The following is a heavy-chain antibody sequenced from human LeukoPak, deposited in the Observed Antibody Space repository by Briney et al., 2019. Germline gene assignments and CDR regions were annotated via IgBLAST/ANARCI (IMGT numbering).Heavy chain of an antibody. Sequence: GGSLRLSCAAPGFTFSSYWMSWVRQAPGKELEWVANIKQDGSEKCYVDSVKGRFTISRDNAKNSLYLQMNSLRAEDTAVYYCASGSYHYYYYYYMDVWGKGTTVTISS. CDR2: IKQDGSEK. CDR3: ASGSYHYYYYYYMDV. J-gene: IGHJ6*03. V-gene: IGHV3-7*01. D-gene: IGHD1-26*01. CDR1: GFTFSSYW.